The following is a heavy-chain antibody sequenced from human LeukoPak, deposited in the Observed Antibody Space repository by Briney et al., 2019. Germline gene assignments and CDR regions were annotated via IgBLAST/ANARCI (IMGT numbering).Heavy chain of an antibody. Sequence: ASVKVSCKASGYTFTSYDINWVRQATGQGLEWMGWMNPNSGNTGYAQKFQGRVTMTRNTSISTAYKELSSLRSEDTAVYYCATPRGVVLGMDVWGQGTTVTVSS. V-gene: IGHV1-8*01. J-gene: IGHJ6*02. CDR1: GYTFTSYD. D-gene: IGHD2-2*01. CDR3: ATPRGVVLGMDV. CDR2: MNPNSGNT.